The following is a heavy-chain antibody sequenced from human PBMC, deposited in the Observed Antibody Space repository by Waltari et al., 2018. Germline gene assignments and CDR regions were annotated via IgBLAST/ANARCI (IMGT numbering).Heavy chain of an antibody. CDR2: INHSGST. J-gene: IGHJ6*03. D-gene: IGHD3-3*01. V-gene: IGHV4-34*01. CDR1: GGSLSGYY. Sequence: QVQLQQWGAGLLKPSATLSLTCAVYGGSLSGYYWSWIRQPPGKGLAWIGEINHSGSTIYNPALKSRVTISVDTSKNQFSLKLSSVTAADTAVYYCARAIGFWSGFPNYYYCYYMDVWDKGTTVTVSS. CDR3: ARAIGFWSGFPNYYYCYYMDV.